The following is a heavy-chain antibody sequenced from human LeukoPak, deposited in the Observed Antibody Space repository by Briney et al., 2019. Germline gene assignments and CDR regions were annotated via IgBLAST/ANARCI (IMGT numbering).Heavy chain of an antibody. V-gene: IGHV1-8*01. J-gene: IGHJ4*02. CDR2: MNPNSGNT. Sequence: ASVTVSFTSSAYTFTIYDINWVRQATGQGLEWMGWMNPNSGNTGYAQKFQGRVTMTRNTSISTAYMELSSLRSEDTAVYYCARDAVLSGYDHYFDSWGQGTLVTVSS. D-gene: IGHD3-22*01. CDR3: ARDAVLSGYDHYFDS. CDR1: AYTFTIYD.